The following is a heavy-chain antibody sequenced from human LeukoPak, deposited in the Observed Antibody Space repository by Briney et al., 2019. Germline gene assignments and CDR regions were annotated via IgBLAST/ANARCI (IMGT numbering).Heavy chain of an antibody. CDR2: ISAYNGNT. Sequence: GASVKVSCKASGYTFTSYGISWVRQAPGQGLEWMGWISAYNGNTNYAQKLQGRVTMTTDTSTSTAYMELRSLRSDDTAVYYCARLPSGFTVTTADYWGQGTLVTVSS. D-gene: IGHD4-17*01. CDR1: GYTFTSYG. V-gene: IGHV1-18*01. CDR3: ARLPSGFTVTTADY. J-gene: IGHJ4*02.